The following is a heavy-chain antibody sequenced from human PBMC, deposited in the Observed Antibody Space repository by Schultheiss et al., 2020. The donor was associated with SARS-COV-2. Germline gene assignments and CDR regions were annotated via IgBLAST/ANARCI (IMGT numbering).Heavy chain of an antibody. CDR3: ARGDGLGFDY. D-gene: IGHD3/OR15-3a*01. V-gene: IGHV4-30-4*08. CDR2: IYYSGST. J-gene: IGHJ4*02. CDR1: GGSISSGDYY. Sequence: SETLSLTCTVSGGSISSGDYYWSWIRQPPGKGLECIGYIYYSGSTNYNPSLKSRVTISVDTSKNQFSLKLSSVTAADTAVYYCARGDGLGFDYWGQGTLVTVSS.